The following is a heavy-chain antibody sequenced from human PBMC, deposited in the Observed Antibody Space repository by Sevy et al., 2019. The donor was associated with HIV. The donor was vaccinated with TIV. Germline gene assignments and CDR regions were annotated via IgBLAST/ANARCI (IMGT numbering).Heavy chain of an antibody. J-gene: IGHJ4*02. CDR2: INYSGST. D-gene: IGHD6-19*01. CDR1: GASISSSGYY. CDR3: AGPILTYNNGWSYYDY. V-gene: IGHV4-39*01. Sequence: SETLSLTCTVSGASISSSGYYWGWIRQPAGKGLEWIASINYSGSTFYNPSLKSRVTISADTSKNQFSLDLNSVTAADTAIYYCAGPILTYNNGWSYYDYWGQGTVVTVSS.